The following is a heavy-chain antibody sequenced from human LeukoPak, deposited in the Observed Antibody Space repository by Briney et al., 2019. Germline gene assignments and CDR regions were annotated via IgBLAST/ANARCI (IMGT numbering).Heavy chain of an antibody. D-gene: IGHD3-3*01. Sequence: PGRSLRLSCAASRFSFGNYSMHWVRQAPGKGLEWVAVISYDGGNQYYADSVTGRFTISRDNSKNTLYLQMNSLRAEDTAVYYCARDHYDFWSGFFDYWGQGTLVTVSS. CDR3: ARDHYDFWSGFFDY. V-gene: IGHV3-30*01. CDR1: RFSFGNYS. CDR2: ISYDGGNQ. J-gene: IGHJ4*02.